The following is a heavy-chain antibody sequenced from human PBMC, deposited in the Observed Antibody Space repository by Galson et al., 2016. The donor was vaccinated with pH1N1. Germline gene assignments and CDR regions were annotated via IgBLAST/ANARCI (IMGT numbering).Heavy chain of an antibody. J-gene: IGHJ4*02. CDR1: GGSISSGSYY. CDR3: ARPRRDGYNEDSYYFDY. CDR2: IYYSGST. Sequence: SETLSLTCTVSGGSISSGSYYWSWIRQPAGKGLEWIGSIYYSGSTYYNPSLKSRVTISVDTSKNQFSLKLSSVTAADTAVYYCARPRRDGYNEDSYYFDYWGQGTLVTVSS. V-gene: IGHV4-39*01. D-gene: IGHD5-24*01.